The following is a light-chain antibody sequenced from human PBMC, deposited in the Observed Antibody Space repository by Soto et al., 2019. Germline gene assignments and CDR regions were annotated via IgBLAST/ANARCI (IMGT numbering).Light chain of an antibody. CDR1: QSISSY. CDR3: QKSYSTPRLT. V-gene: IGKV1-39*01. Sequence: DIQMTQSPSSLSASVGDRVTITCRASQSISSYLNWYQQKPGKAPKLLIYAASSLQSGVPSRFSGSGSGTDFTLTISSLQPEDFASYYCQKSYSTPRLTFGGGTKLDIK. CDR2: AAS. J-gene: IGKJ4*01.